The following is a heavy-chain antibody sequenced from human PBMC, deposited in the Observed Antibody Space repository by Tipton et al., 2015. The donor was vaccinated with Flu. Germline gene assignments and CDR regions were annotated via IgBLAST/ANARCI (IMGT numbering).Heavy chain of an antibody. D-gene: IGHD3-10*02. CDR2: IYPSGTT. J-gene: IGHJ4*02. V-gene: IGHV4-39*01. CDR3: ARLSYYDVDLKNFYFDY. Sequence: LVKPTETLSLTCTVSSGSIGSTNYFCAWIRQPPGKRLELIGSIYPSGTTYYNPSLKSRVTISVDTSKSQFSLKLRSVTAADTAVYYCARLSYYDVDLKNFYFDYWGQGALVTVSS. CDR1: SGSIGSTNYF.